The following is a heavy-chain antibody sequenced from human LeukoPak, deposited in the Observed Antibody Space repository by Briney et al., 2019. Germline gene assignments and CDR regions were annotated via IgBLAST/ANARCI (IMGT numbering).Heavy chain of an antibody. CDR2: INPNSGGT. J-gene: IGHJ5*02. CDR1: GYTFTGYY. CDR3: ARDCSGGSCYSEVSWFDP. D-gene: IGHD2-15*01. Sequence: ASVKVSCKASGYTFTGYYMHWVRQAPGQGLEWMGWINPNSGGTNYAQKFQGRVTITADESTSTAYMELSSLRSEDTAVYYCARDCSGGSCYSEVSWFDPWGQGTLVTVSS. V-gene: IGHV1-2*02.